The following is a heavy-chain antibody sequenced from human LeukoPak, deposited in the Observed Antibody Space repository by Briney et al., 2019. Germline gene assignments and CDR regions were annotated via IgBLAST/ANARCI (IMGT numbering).Heavy chain of an antibody. CDR1: GGSITSSHW. J-gene: IGHJ6*04. D-gene: IGHD3-10*01. V-gene: IGHV4-4*02. CDR3: ARDRPYYYGSGSPKYYYGMDV. CDR2: IYHNGRT. Sequence: SGTLSLTCAVSGGSITSSHWWGWVRQSPGKGLECIGEIYHNGRTNYNPSLKSRVTMSVDKSRNQFSLKLSSVTAADTAVYYCARDRPYYYGSGSPKYYYGMDVWGKGTTVTVSS.